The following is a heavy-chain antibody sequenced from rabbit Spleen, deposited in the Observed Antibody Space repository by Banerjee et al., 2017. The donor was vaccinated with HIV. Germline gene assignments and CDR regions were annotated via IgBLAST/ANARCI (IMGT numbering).Heavy chain of an antibody. D-gene: IGHD8-1*01. CDR3: ARDTGSSFSSYGMDL. V-gene: IGHV1S45*01. J-gene: IGHJ6*01. CDR2: IDTGSRDFT. CDR1: GFDFSTYS. Sequence: EQLVESGGGLVQPGGSLKLSCKASGFDFSTYSMSWVRQAPGKGLEWIACIDTGSRDFTYYASWAKGRFTISKTSSTTVILQMTSLTVADTATYFCARDTGSSFSSYGMDLWGPGTLVTVS.